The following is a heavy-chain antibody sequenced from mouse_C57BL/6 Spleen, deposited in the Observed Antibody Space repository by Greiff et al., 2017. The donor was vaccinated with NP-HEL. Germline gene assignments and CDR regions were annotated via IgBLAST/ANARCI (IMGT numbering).Heavy chain of an antibody. CDR3: ARSYGSSLQFAY. CDR1: GYTFTSYW. Sequence: QVQLQQPGAELVMPGASVKLSCKASGYTFTSYWMHWVKQRPGQGLEWIGDIYPGSGSTNYNEKFKSKATLTVDTSSSTAYMQLSSLTSEDSAVYYCARSYGSSLQFAYWGQGTLVTVSA. CDR2: IYPGSGST. V-gene: IGHV1-55*01. D-gene: IGHD1-1*01. J-gene: IGHJ3*01.